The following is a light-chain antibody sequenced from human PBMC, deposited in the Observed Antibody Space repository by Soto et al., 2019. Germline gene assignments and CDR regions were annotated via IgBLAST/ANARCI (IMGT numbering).Light chain of an antibody. CDR2: DVF. CDR1: SSDVGGYNY. Sequence: QRVRTQDASGKGVPREAITIFSTGTSSDVGGYNYVSWYQQHPGKAPKLMIYDVFTRPSGISNRFSGSKSGNTASLTISALQAEDEADYYCTSWTSTSTYVFGSGTKVTVL. CDR3: TSWTSTSTYV. V-gene: IGLV2-14*01. J-gene: IGLJ1*01.